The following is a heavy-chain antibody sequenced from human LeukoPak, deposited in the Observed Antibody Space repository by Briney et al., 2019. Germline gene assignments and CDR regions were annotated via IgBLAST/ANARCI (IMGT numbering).Heavy chain of an antibody. CDR1: GYTLTELS. D-gene: IGHD1-14*01. J-gene: IGHJ4*02. CDR3: ATGKLEPGLFDY. Sequence: ASVKVSCKVSGYTLTELSMHWVRQAPGKGLERMGGFDPEDGETIYAQKFQGRVTMTEDTSTDTAYMELSSLRSEDTAVYYCATGKLEPGLFDYWGQGTLVTVSS. V-gene: IGHV1-24*01. CDR2: FDPEDGET.